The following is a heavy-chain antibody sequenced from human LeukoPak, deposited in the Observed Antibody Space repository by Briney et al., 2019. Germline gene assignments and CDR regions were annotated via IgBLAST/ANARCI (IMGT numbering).Heavy chain of an antibody. J-gene: IGHJ2*01. D-gene: IGHD2-21*02. V-gene: IGHV3-23*01. CDR2: ISYSSGSI. CDR1: GFTLSNYA. CDR3: AKDVLRLNYGYFDL. Sequence: GGSLRLSCAASGFTLSNYAMSWVRQAPGKGPEWVAGISYSSGSIYYSDSVKGRFTISRDNTKNTLYLQMNSLRADDTAVYYCAKDVLRLNYGYFDLWGRGTLVSVSS.